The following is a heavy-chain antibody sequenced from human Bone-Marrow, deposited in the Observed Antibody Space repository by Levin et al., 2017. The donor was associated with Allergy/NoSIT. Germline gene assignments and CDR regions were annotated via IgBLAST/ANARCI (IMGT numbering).Heavy chain of an antibody. J-gene: IGHJ4*02. CDR3: ARLSEYTGYDYGFFDS. CDR1: GGSVSSSSYY. D-gene: IGHD5-12*01. Sequence: SQTLSLTCTVSGGSVSSSSYYWGWIRQPPGKGLEWIGNMYYSGRTYYSPSLKSRVAISVDTSKNQFSLKLSSLTAADTAVYYCARLSEYTGYDYGFFDSWGQGTLVTVSS. V-gene: IGHV4-39*01. CDR2: MYYSGRT.